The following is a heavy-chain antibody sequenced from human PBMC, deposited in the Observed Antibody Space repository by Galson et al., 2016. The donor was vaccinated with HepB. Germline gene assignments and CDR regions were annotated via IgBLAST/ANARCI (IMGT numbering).Heavy chain of an antibody. V-gene: IGHV3-9*01. J-gene: IGHJ4*02. Sequence: SLRLSCAASGFTFDDYATHWVRQTPGKGLEWVSGIGWNSAYIDYADSVKGRFTISRDNAKNSLYLQMDGLRPGDTALYYCAKARSTNAYKVFDYWGQGILVAVSS. CDR1: GFTFDDYA. D-gene: IGHD5-24*01. CDR3: AKARSTNAYKVFDY. CDR2: IGWNSAYI.